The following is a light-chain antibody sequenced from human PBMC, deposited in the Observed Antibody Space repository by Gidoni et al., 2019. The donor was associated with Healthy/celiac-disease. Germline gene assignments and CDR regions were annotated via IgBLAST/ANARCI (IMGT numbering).Light chain of an antibody. V-gene: IGKV1-13*02. Sequence: AIQLTQSPSSLSASVGDRVTITCRASQGISSALAWYQQKPGKAPQLLISDASSLESGVPSRFSGRGSGTDFTLTIISLQPEDFAPYYCQQFNSYPLFTFGQGTRLEIK. CDR1: QGISSA. J-gene: IGKJ5*01. CDR2: DAS. CDR3: QQFNSYPLFT.